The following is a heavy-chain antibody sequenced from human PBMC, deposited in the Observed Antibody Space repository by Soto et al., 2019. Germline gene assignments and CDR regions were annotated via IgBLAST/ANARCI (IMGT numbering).Heavy chain of an antibody. CDR2: ISAYNGNT. Sequence: GASVKVSCKASGYTFTSYGISWVRQAPGQGLEWMGWISAYNGNTNYAQKLQGRVTMTTDTSTSTAYMELRSLRSDDTAVYYCARVGVVTGTPDAFDIWGQRTMVTVSS. V-gene: IGHV1-18*01. J-gene: IGHJ3*02. D-gene: IGHD1-7*01. CDR3: ARVGVVTGTPDAFDI. CDR1: GYTFTSYG.